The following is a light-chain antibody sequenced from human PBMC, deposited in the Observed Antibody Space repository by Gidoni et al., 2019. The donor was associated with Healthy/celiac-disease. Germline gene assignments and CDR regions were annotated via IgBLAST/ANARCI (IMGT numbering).Light chain of an antibody. J-gene: IGKJ2*01. CDR2: AAS. CDR1: QSISSY. Sequence: DIQMTQSPSSLPASAGDRVTITCRASQSISSYLNWYQQKPGKAPKLLIYAASSLQSGVPSRFSGSGSGTDFTLTISSLQPEDFATYYCQQSYSTPPYTFXXXTKLEIK. CDR3: QQSYSTPPYT. V-gene: IGKV1-39*01.